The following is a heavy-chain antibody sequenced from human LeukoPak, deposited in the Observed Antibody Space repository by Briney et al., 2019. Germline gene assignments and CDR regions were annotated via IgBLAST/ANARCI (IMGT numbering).Heavy chain of an antibody. D-gene: IGHD2-2*01. Sequence: ASVKVSCKASGYTFTGYGISWVRQAPGQGLEWMGWISAYNGNTNYAQKLQGRVTMTTDTSTSTAYMELRSLRSDDTAVYYCARDIAPGVVVVPAANDYWGQGTLVTVSS. CDR2: ISAYNGNT. V-gene: IGHV1-18*01. CDR1: GYTFTGYG. J-gene: IGHJ4*02. CDR3: ARDIAPGVVVVPAANDY.